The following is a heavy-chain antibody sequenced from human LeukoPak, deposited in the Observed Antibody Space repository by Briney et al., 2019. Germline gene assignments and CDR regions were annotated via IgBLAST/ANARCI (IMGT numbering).Heavy chain of an antibody. CDR1: GGSISSYF. CDR2: IYYSGST. D-gene: IGHD5-12*01. Sequence: SETLSLTCTVSGGSISSYFWSWVRQPPGKGLEWIGYIYYSGSTNYNPSLKSRVTISVDTSKNQFSLKLASVTTADTAVYYCARDRWLGYWGQGTLVTVSS. J-gene: IGHJ4*02. V-gene: IGHV4-59*01. CDR3: ARDRWLGY.